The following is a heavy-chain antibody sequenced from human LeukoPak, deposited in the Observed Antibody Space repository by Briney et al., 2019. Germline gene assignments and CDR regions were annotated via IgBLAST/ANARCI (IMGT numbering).Heavy chain of an antibody. J-gene: IGHJ4*02. Sequence: ASVKVSCKASGYTFTGFYIHWVRQAPGQGPEWMGWINPNGGGTNYAQKFQSRVTMTRDTSISTVYMELSRLKSDDTAVYYRARLDVQYSFENWGRGTLVTVSS. V-gene: IGHV1-2*02. CDR3: ARLDVQYSFEN. CDR1: GYTFTGFY. CDR2: INPNGGGT.